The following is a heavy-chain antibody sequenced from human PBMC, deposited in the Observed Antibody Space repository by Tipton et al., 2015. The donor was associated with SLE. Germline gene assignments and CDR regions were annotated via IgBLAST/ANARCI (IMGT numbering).Heavy chain of an antibody. J-gene: IGHJ6*02. V-gene: IGHV3-43*01. D-gene: IGHD3-10*01. Sequence: SLRLSCAASGFTFDDYSMHWVCQAPGKGLEWVSLITWDGGTTYYADSVRGRFTISRDNSKNTLYLQMNSLRAEDTAVYYCARDTTSGYYGMDVWGQGTTVTVSS. CDR1: GFTFDDYS. CDR2: ITWDGGTT. CDR3: ARDTTSGYYGMDV.